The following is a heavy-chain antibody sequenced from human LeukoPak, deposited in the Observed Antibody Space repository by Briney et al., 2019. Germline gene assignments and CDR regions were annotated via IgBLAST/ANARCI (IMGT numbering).Heavy chain of an antibody. CDR2: MNPNSGNT. CDR3: ARRSGYCSGGSCYVNWFDP. Sequence: ASVKVSCKASGYTFTSYDINWVRQASGQGLEWMGWMNPNSGNTGYAQKFQGRVTMTRNTSISTAYMELSSLRSEDTAVYYCARRSGYCSGGSCYVNWFDPWGQGTLVTVSS. J-gene: IGHJ5*02. CDR1: GYTFTSYD. D-gene: IGHD2-15*01. V-gene: IGHV1-8*01.